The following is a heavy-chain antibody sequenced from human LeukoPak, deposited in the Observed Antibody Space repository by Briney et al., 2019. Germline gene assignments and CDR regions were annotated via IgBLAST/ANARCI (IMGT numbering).Heavy chain of an antibody. J-gene: IGHJ3*02. Sequence: PSETLSLTCTVSGGSISSYYWSWIRQPPGKGLEWIAYIDYRGSTTHNPSLKSRVTISVDTSRNQFSLKLSSVTAADTAVYYCARSRSGYSYDHAAFDIWGQGTMVTVSS. CDR3: ARSRSGYSYDHAAFDI. V-gene: IGHV4-59*01. CDR2: IDYRGST. CDR1: GGSISSYY. D-gene: IGHD5-18*01.